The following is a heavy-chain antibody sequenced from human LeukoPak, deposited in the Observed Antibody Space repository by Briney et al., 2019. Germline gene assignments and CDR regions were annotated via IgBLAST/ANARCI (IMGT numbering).Heavy chain of an antibody. Sequence: SETLSLTCAVYGGSFSGYYWSWIRQPPGKGLEWIGEINHSGSTNYNPFLKSRVTISVDTSKNQFSLKLSSVTAADTAVYYCAIVDWTDAFDIWGQGTMVTVSS. CDR2: INHSGST. J-gene: IGHJ3*02. D-gene: IGHD3/OR15-3a*01. CDR1: GGSFSGYY. CDR3: AIVDWTDAFDI. V-gene: IGHV4-34*01.